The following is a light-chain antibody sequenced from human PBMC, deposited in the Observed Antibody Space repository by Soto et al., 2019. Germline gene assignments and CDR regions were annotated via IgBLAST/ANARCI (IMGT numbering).Light chain of an antibody. V-gene: IGLV2-14*01. CDR3: CSYTTSSTLVV. CDR1: SSDVGGYNY. J-gene: IGLJ2*01. CDR2: DVS. Sequence: QSALTQPASVSGSPGKSITISCTGTSSDVGGYNYVSWYQQHPGKSPKLMIYDVSNRPSGVSNRFSGSKSGNTASLTISGLQAEDEADYYCCSYTTSSTLVVFGGGTKLTVL.